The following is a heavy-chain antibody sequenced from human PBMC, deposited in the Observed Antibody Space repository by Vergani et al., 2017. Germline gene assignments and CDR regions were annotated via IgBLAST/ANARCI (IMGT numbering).Heavy chain of an antibody. D-gene: IGHD3-10*01. V-gene: IGHV4-34*02. CDR2: INNDGHT. Sequence: QVQLQQWGAGVVQPSGTLSLTCAVFGESFSSFYWSWIRQPPGKGLEWIGEINNDGHTNYNPSLESRVTVSRDTAKNQFSLNLMSVTAADTAMYDCTVRPRVNLVGGEIVTKRTLDYWSQGSLVTVSS. J-gene: IGHJ4*02. CDR3: TVRPRVNLVGGEIVTKRTLDY. CDR1: GESFSSFY.